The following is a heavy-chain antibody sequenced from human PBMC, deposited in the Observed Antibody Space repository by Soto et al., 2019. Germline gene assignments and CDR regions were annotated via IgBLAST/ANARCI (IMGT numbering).Heavy chain of an antibody. CDR3: ARRLAARPFDY. D-gene: IGHD6-6*01. J-gene: IGHJ4*02. Sequence: QLQLQESGPGLVKPSETLSLTCTVSGGSISSSSYYWGWIRQPPGKGLEWIGSIYYSGSTYYNPSLKGPVTIAVDTSNNQFSLKLSSVTAADTAVYYGARRLAARPFDYWGQGTLVTVSS. CDR2: IYYSGST. CDR1: GGSISSSSYY. V-gene: IGHV4-39*01.